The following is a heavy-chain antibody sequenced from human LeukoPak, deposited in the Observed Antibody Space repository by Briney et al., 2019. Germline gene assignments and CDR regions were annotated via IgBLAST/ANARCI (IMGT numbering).Heavy chain of an antibody. V-gene: IGHV4-61*02. CDR3: ARGTRSWYGWFDP. D-gene: IGHD6-13*01. Sequence: SETLSLTCTVSGGSISSGSYYWSWIRQPAGKGLEWIGRIYTSGSTNYNPSLKSRVTISVDTSKNQFSLKLSSVTAADTAVYYCARGTRSWYGWFDPWGQGTLVTVSS. J-gene: IGHJ5*02. CDR2: IYTSGST. CDR1: GGSISSGSYY.